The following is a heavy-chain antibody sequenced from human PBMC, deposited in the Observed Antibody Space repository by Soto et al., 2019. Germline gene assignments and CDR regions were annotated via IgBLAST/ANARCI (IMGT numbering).Heavy chain of an antibody. J-gene: IGHJ6*03. Sequence: SESLSLTCTVSGGSISSYYWSWIRQPPWKGLEWIGYIYYSGSTNYNPSLKSRVTISVDTSKNQFSLKLSSVTAADTAVYYCARHVNCSGGSCYGYYYYYYMDVWGKGTTVTVSS. CDR1: GGSISSYY. D-gene: IGHD2-15*01. V-gene: IGHV4-59*08. CDR3: ARHVNCSGGSCYGYYYYYYMDV. CDR2: IYYSGST.